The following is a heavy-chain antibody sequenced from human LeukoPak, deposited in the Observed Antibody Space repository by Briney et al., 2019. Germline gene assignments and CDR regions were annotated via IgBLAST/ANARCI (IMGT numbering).Heavy chain of an antibody. Sequence: GGSLSLSCAASGFTFSRYAMSWVRQAPGKGLERVSTISGSGGSTYYAASVRGRFAISRDNSKNTLYLQMNSLRVEDTAMYYCAKPDASTVTPYYFDYWGQGTLVTVSS. CDR2: ISGSGGST. CDR1: GFTFSRYA. D-gene: IGHD4-17*01. J-gene: IGHJ4*02. V-gene: IGHV3-23*01. CDR3: AKPDASTVTPYYFDY.